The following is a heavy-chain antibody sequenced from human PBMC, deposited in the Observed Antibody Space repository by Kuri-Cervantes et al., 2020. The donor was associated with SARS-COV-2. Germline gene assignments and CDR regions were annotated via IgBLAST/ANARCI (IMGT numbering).Heavy chain of an antibody. J-gene: IGHJ4*02. CDR2: VRGKANNYAT. Sequence: GGSLRLSCAASGFTFSSYAVHWVRQAPGKGLEWVGRVRGKANNYATAYAASVKGRFTISRDDSKNMAYLQMNSLKTEDTAVYYCTTLIDYWGQGALVTVSS. V-gene: IGHV3-73*01. CDR1: GFTFSSYA. CDR3: TTLIDY.